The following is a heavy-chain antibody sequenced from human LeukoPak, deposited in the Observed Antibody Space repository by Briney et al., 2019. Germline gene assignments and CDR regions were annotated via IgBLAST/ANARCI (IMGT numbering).Heavy chain of an antibody. Sequence: GGSLRLSCAASGFTFSSYSMNWLRQAPGKGLEWVSSISSSSSYIYYADSVKGRFTTSRDNAKNSLYLQMNSLRAEDTAVYYCARDTQQLPIFDYWGQGTLVTVSS. CDR3: ARDTQQLPIFDY. CDR2: ISSSSSYI. D-gene: IGHD6-13*01. CDR1: GFTFSSYS. V-gene: IGHV3-21*01. J-gene: IGHJ4*02.